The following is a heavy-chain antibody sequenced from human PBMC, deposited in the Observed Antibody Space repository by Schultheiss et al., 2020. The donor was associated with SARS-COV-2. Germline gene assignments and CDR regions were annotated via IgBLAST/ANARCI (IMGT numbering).Heavy chain of an antibody. CDR2: ITGSGSDT. D-gene: IGHD2-15*01. V-gene: IGHV3-23*01. CDR3: AKGSGGSCYSGLQH. J-gene: IGHJ1*01. CDR1: GFTYSHFA. Sequence: GGSLRLSCAASGFTYSHFAMSWVRQAPGKGLECVASITGSGSDTYYADSVKGRFTISRDNSENTLYLQINSLRAEDSAVYYCAKGSGGSCYSGLQHWGQGTLVTVSS.